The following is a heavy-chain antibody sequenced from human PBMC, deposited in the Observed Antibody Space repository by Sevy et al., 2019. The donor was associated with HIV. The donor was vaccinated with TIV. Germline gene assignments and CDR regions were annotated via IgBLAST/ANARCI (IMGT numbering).Heavy chain of an antibody. CDR2: IYYSGST. Sequence: SETLSLTCTVSGGSISSGGYYWSWIRQHPGKGLEWIGYIYYSGSTYYNPSLKSRVTISVDTSKNQFSLKLGSVTAAETAVYYCARASYDSSGYYSQFDYWGQGTLVTVSS. CDR3: ARASYDSSGYYSQFDY. V-gene: IGHV4-31*03. D-gene: IGHD3-22*01. J-gene: IGHJ4*02. CDR1: GGSISSGGYY.